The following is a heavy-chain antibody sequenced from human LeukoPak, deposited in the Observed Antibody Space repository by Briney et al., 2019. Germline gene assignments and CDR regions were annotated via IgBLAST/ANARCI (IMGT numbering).Heavy chain of an antibody. V-gene: IGHV3-66*01. Sequence: GGSLRLSCAASGISVSSNYMSWVRQAPGKGLQWVSVIYVDGSTYYADSVKGRITISRDNSRNTLYLQMNSLRAEDTAVYYCARDLATRQRTGLYDSWGQGALVTVSS. D-gene: IGHD3-16*02. J-gene: IGHJ4*02. CDR2: IYVDGST. CDR3: ARDLATRQRTGLYDS. CDR1: GISVSSNY.